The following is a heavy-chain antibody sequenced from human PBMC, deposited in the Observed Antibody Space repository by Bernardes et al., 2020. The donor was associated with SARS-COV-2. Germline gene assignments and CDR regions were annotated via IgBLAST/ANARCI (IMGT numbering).Heavy chain of an antibody. CDR1: GYTFTSYG. V-gene: IGHV1-18*01. D-gene: IGHD6-19*01. Sequence: ASVKVSCKASGYTFTSYGISWVRQAPGQGLEWMGWISAYNGNTNYAQKLQGRVTMTTDTSTSTAYMELRSLRSDDTAVYYCAREGGLGYSSGLHRHYYGMDVWGQGTTVTVSS. CDR3: AREGGLGYSSGLHRHYYGMDV. J-gene: IGHJ6*02. CDR2: ISAYNGNT.